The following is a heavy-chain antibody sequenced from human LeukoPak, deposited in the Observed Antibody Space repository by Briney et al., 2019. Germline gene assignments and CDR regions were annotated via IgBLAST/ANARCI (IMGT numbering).Heavy chain of an antibody. J-gene: IGHJ4*02. Sequence: ASVKVSCKAFGYTFTSNYMHWVRQAPGQGLEWMGLINPSGGRTNYAQKFQGRVTMTTDTSTSTAYMELRSLRSDDTAVYYCAAGRDILTGYPPTDYWGQGTLVTVSS. CDR2: INPSGGRT. V-gene: IGHV1-46*01. CDR1: GYTFTSNY. CDR3: AAGRDILTGYPPTDY. D-gene: IGHD3-9*01.